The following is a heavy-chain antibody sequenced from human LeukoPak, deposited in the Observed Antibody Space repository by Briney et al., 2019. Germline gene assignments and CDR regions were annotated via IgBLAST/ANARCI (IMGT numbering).Heavy chain of an antibody. CDR1: GGSISSYY. CDR3: ARIKGAVASYYYYGMDV. V-gene: IGHV4-4*07. D-gene: IGHD6-19*01. J-gene: IGHJ6*02. Sequence: SETLPLTCTVSGGSISSYYWSWIRQPAGKGLEWIGRIYTSGSTNYNPSLKSRVTISVDTSKNQFSLKLSSVTAADTAVYYCARIKGAVASYYYYGMDVWGQGTTVTVSS. CDR2: IYTSGST.